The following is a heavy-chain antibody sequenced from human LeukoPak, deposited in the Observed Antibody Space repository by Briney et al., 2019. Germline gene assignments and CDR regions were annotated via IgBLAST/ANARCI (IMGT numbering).Heavy chain of an antibody. V-gene: IGHV3-21*01. CDR3: ARIPTVYSGSEDGFDI. D-gene: IGHD1-26*01. J-gene: IGHJ3*02. Sequence: GGSLRLSCAASGFTFSSYSMNWVRQAPGKGLEWVSSISSSSSYIYYADSVKGRFTISRDNAKKSLFLQMNSLRAEDTAVYYCARIPTVYSGSEDGFDIWGQGTMVTVSS. CDR2: ISSSSSYI. CDR1: GFTFSSYS.